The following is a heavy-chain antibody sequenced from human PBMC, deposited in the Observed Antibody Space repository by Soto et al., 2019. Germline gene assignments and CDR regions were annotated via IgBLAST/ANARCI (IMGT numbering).Heavy chain of an antibody. J-gene: IGHJ6*02. D-gene: IGHD3-3*01. CDR2: IYYSGST. CDR1: GGSISSGDYY. Sequence: LSLTCTVSGGSISSGDYYWSWIRQPPGKGLEWIGYIYYSGSTYYNPSLKSRVTISVDTSRNQFSLKLSSVTAADTAVYYCARDSDTGGVFGNHYYYYGMDVWGQGTTVTVSS. V-gene: IGHV4-30-4*01. CDR3: ARDSDTGGVFGNHYYYYGMDV.